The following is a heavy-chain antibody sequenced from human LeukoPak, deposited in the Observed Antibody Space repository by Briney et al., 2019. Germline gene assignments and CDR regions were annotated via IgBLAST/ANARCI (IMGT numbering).Heavy chain of an antibody. CDR3: AKRCSGGSCYRYYYYYMDV. CDR1: GFTFSSYA. Sequence: GGSLRLSCAASGFTFSSYAMNWVRQAPGKGLEWVSAISGSGGSTYYADSVKGRFTISRDNSKNTLYLQMNSLRAEDTAVYYCAKRCSGGSCYRYYYYYMDVWGKGTTVTVSS. J-gene: IGHJ6*03. V-gene: IGHV3-23*01. CDR2: ISGSGGST. D-gene: IGHD2-15*01.